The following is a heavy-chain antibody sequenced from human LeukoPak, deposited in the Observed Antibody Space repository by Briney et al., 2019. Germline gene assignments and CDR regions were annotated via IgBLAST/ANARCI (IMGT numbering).Heavy chain of an antibody. CDR2: IYYSGST. D-gene: IGHD2-21*01. CDR3: ARDYSDWFDP. J-gene: IGHJ5*02. Sequence: SETLSLTCAVSGGSISSYYWSWIRQPPGKGLEWIGYIYYSGSTNYNPSLKSRVTISVDTSKNQFSLKLSSVTAADTAVYYCARDYSDWFDPWGQGTLVTVSS. V-gene: IGHV4-59*01. CDR1: GGSISSYY.